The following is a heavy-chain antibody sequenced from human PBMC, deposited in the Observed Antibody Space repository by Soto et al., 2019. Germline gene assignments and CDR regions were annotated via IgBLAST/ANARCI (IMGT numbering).Heavy chain of an antibody. Sequence: SGPTLVNPTPPLTLTCTFSGFSLSTSGMCVSWIRQPPGKALEWLALIDWDDDKYYSTSLKTRLTISKDTSKNQVVLTMTNMDPVDTATYYCARSSGVTIFGVVTPGGMDVWGQGTTVTVSS. CDR3: ARSSGVTIFGVVTPGGMDV. D-gene: IGHD3-3*01. CDR2: IDWDDDK. CDR1: GFSLSTSGMC. J-gene: IGHJ6*02. V-gene: IGHV2-70*01.